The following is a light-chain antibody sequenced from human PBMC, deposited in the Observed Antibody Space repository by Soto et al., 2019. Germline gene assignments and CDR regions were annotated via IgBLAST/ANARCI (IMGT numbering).Light chain of an antibody. J-gene: IGLJ3*02. CDR3: QAWDTKV. V-gene: IGLV3-21*04. Sequence: SYELTQPPAVSVAPGKTASITCGGDNMGSRSVHWYQQKPGQAPALVIYYDSDRPSGLPERFSGSNSGNTATLTISRVEAGDEADYYCQAWDTKVFGGGTKVTVL. CDR1: NMGSRS. CDR2: YDS.